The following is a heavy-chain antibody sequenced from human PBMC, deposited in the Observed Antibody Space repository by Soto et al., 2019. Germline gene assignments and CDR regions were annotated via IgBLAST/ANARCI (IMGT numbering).Heavy chain of an antibody. Sequence: QVQLVESGGGVVQPGRSLRLSCAASGFTFSSYGMHWVRQAPGKGLEWVAVIWYDGSNKYYADSVKGRFTISRDNSKNTLYLQMNSLRAEDTAVYYCARGLVMNGYDARDFDYWGQGTLVTVSS. D-gene: IGHD5-12*01. CDR1: GFTFSSYG. V-gene: IGHV3-33*01. CDR2: IWYDGSNK. CDR3: ARGLVMNGYDARDFDY. J-gene: IGHJ4*02.